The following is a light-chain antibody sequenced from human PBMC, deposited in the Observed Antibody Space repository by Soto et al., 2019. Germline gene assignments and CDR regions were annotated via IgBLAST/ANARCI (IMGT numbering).Light chain of an antibody. Sequence: EIVLAQSPGTLSLSPGDTATLTCRASQSVGVSLAWYQQKPGQPPRLLVYDVSNRATGIPARFSGSGSETDFTLTISTLEPEDFAVYYCQQRSDWPPTWTFGQGTRWISN. CDR2: DVS. CDR1: QSVGVS. CDR3: QQRSDWPPTWT. J-gene: IGKJ1*01. V-gene: IGKV3-11*01.